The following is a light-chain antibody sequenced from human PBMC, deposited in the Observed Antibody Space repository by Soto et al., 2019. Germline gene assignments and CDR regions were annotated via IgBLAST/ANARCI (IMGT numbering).Light chain of an antibody. CDR1: SGYSXYX. CDR2: VGTGGIVG. Sequence: QPVLTQPPSASASLGASVTLTCTLSSGYSXYXVDWYQQRPGKGPRFVMRVGTGGIVGSKGDGIPDRFSVLGSGLNRYLTIKNIQEEDESDYHCGADHGSGSNFVVVFGGGTKLTVL. J-gene: IGLJ2*01. V-gene: IGLV9-49*01. CDR3: GADHGSGSNFVVV.